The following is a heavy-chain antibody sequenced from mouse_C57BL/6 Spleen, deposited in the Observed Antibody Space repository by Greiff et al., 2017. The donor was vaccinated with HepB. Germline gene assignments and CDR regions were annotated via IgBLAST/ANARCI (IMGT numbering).Heavy chain of an antibody. J-gene: IGHJ4*01. V-gene: IGHV1-64*01. CDR3: ARRSPYYGSSSYAMDY. Sequence: QVQLQQPGAELVKPGASVKLSCKASGYTFTSYWMHWVKQRPGQGLEWIGMIHPNSGSTNYNEKFKSKATLTVDKSSGTAYMQLSSLTSEDSAVYYCARRSPYYGSSSYAMDYWGQGTSVTVSS. D-gene: IGHD1-1*01. CDR2: IHPNSGST. CDR1: GYTFTSYW.